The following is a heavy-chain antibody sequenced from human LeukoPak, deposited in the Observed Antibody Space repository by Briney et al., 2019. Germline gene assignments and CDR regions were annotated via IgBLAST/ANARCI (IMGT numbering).Heavy chain of an antibody. V-gene: IGHV3-30*18. CDR2: ISYDGSNK. D-gene: IGHD3-10*01. Sequence: GGSLRLSCAASGFTFSSYGMHWVRQAPGEGLEWVAVISYDGSNKYYADSVKGRFTISRDNSKNTLYLQMNSLRAEDTAVYYCAKDLRDESFDYWGQGTLVTVSS. CDR1: GFTFSSYG. J-gene: IGHJ4*02. CDR3: AKDLRDESFDY.